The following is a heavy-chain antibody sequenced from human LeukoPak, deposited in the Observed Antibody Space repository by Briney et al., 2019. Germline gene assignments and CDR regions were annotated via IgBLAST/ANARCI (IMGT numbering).Heavy chain of an antibody. CDR2: MNPNSGNT. V-gene: IGHV1-8*03. CDR1: GYTFTSYD. J-gene: IGHJ6*03. Sequence: ASVKVSCKASGYTFTSYDINWVRQATGQGLEWMGWMNPNSGNTGYAQKFQGRVTITRNTSISTAYMELSSLRSEDTAVYYCARVPAAMGYYYYYYMDVWGEGTTVTVSS. CDR3: ARVPAAMGYYYYYYMDV. D-gene: IGHD2-2*01.